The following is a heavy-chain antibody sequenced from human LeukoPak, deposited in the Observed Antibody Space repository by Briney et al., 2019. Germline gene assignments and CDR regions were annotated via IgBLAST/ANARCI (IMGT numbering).Heavy chain of an antibody. Sequence: GGSLRLSCAASGFTFSSYAMHWVRQAPGKGLEWVAIISYDGSNKYYADSVKGRFTISRDNSKNTLYLQMNSLRAEDTAVYYCANSKVPREYCSATSCYAGFGAFDIWGQGTMVTVSS. CDR3: ANSKVPREYCSATSCYAGFGAFDI. CDR1: GFTFSSYA. J-gene: IGHJ3*02. CDR2: ISYDGSNK. V-gene: IGHV3-30*18. D-gene: IGHD2-2*01.